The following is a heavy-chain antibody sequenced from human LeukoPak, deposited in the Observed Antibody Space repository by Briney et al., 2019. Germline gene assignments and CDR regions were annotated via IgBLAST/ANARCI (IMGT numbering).Heavy chain of an antibody. J-gene: IGHJ4*02. CDR2: ISNSGST. CDR1: NASISSYY. V-gene: IGHV4-59*08. D-gene: IGHD2-21*02. Sequence: SETLSLTCSVSNASISSYYWSWIRQSPGKGLEWIGYISNSGSTNYNPSLKSRVTISVDTSKNQFSLKLSSVTAADTAVYYCARHWGSCRGGDCYTFDCWGQGTLVTVFS. CDR3: ARHWGSCRGGDCYTFDC.